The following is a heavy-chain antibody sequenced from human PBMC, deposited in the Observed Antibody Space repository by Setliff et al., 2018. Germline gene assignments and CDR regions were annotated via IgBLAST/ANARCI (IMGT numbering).Heavy chain of an antibody. CDR3: ATRTLAVVPASAFDHHYFYGMDV. V-gene: IGHV4-39*07. Sequence: SETLSLTCTVSGGSISSSSYYWGWIRQPPGKGLEWLGTISYSGGVFYNPSLRSRVSISLDTSRNQFSLILSSLTAADSGVYFCATRTLAVVPASAFDHHYFYGMDVWGRGTTVTAP. J-gene: IGHJ6*02. CDR2: ISYSGGV. CDR1: GGSISSSSYY. D-gene: IGHD2-21*01.